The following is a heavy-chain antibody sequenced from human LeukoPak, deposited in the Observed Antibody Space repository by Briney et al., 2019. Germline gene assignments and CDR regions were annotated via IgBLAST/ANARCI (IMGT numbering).Heavy chain of an antibody. V-gene: IGHV4-31*03. CDR3: ARDGPRDAFDI. CDR2: IYYSGST. J-gene: IGHJ3*02. Sequence: KPSQTLSLTCTVSGGSISSGGYYWSWIRQHPEKGLEWIGYIYYSGSTYYNPSLKSRVTISVDTSKNQFSLKLSSVTAADTAVYYCARDGPRDAFDIWGQGTMVTVSS. CDR1: GGSISSGGYY.